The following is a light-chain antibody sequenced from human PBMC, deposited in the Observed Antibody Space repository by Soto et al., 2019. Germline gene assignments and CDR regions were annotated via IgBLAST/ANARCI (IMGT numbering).Light chain of an antibody. J-gene: IGKJ4*01. CDR3: QQLNSYPLT. V-gene: IGKV1-9*01. CDR2: AAS. Sequence: DIQLTQSPSFLSASVGVRLTSTCRASQDISDYLAWYQQRPGKAPKLLIYAASTLQSGVPSRFSGSGSGTEFTLTISSLQPEDFATYSCQQLNSYPLTFGGGTKVDIK. CDR1: QDISDY.